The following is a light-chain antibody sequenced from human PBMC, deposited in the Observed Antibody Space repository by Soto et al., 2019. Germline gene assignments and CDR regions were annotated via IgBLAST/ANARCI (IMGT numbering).Light chain of an antibody. CDR3: CSYAGSNNLI. Sequence: QSVLTQPPSASGSPGQSVTISCTGTSNDIGAYNYVSWYQQYPGKAPKLMIFEVSKRPSGVPDRFSGSKSGNTASLTVSGLQAEDEADYYCCSYAGSNNLIFGTGTKLTVL. CDR1: SNDIGAYNY. CDR2: EVS. J-gene: IGLJ1*01. V-gene: IGLV2-8*01.